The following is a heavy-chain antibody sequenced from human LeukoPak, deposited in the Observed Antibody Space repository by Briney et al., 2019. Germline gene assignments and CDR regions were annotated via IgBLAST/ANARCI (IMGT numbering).Heavy chain of an antibody. J-gene: IGHJ4*02. Sequence: KASETLSLTCTVSGGSISSYYWSWIRQPPGKGLEWIGYIYYSGSTNYNPSLKSRVTISVDTSKNQFSLKLSSVTAADTAVYYCAASSGFGELSRFDYWGQGTLVTVSS. CDR3: AASSGFGELSRFDY. CDR1: GGSISSYY. CDR2: IYYSGST. V-gene: IGHV4-59*01. D-gene: IGHD3-10*01.